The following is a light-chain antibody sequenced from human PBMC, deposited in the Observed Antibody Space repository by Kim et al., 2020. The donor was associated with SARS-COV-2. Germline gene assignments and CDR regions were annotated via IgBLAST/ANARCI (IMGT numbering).Light chain of an antibody. CDR2: GKN. J-gene: IGLJ3*02. Sequence: WGQTGRITCQGDSLRSYYASWYQQKPRQAPVLVIYGKNNRPSGIPDRFSGSSAGNAASLTITGAQAEDEADYYCNSRDSSGNHWVFGGGTQLTVL. CDR3: NSRDSSGNHWV. CDR1: SLRSYY. V-gene: IGLV3-19*01.